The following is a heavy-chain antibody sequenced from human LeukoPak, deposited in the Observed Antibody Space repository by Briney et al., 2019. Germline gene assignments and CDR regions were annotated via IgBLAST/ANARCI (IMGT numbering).Heavy chain of an antibody. CDR1: GGSISSGGYY. D-gene: IGHD6-13*01. Sequence: SETLSLTCTVSGGSISSGGYYWSWIRQHPGKGLEWIGYIYYSGSTYYNPSLKSRVTISVDTSKNQFSLKLSSVTAADTAVYYCARDSPPGIAAAGTEGYHFGYWGQGTLVTVSS. J-gene: IGHJ4*02. V-gene: IGHV4-31*03. CDR3: ARDSPPGIAAAGTEGYHFGY. CDR2: IYYSGST.